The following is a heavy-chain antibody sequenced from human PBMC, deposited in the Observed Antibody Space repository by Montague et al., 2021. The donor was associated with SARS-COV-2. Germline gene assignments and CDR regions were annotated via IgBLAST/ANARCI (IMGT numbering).Heavy chain of an antibody. J-gene: IGHJ4*02. Sequence: SLRLSCAASGFTFSSYWMHWVRQAPGKGLVWVSRINSDGGSTKYADSAKGRFTISRDNAKNTLYLQMNSLRAEDTAVYYCARDQPYGDLDYWGQGTLVTVSS. CDR1: GFTFSSYW. D-gene: IGHD4-17*01. CDR2: INSDGGST. V-gene: IGHV3-74*03. CDR3: ARDQPYGDLDY.